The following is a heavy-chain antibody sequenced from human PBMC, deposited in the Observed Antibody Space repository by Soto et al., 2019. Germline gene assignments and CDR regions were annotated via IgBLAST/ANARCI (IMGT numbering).Heavy chain of an antibody. D-gene: IGHD3-3*01. J-gene: IGHJ6*02. CDR3: TRVAYYDFWSGQYYYYYGMDV. CDR1: FTFGDYA. Sequence: FTFGDYAMSWVRQAPGKGLEWVGFIRSKAYGGTTEYAASVKGRFTISRDDSKSIAYLQMNSLKTEDTAVYYCTRVAYYDFWSGQYYYYYGMDVWGQGTTVTVSS. CDR2: IRSKAYGGTT. V-gene: IGHV3-49*04.